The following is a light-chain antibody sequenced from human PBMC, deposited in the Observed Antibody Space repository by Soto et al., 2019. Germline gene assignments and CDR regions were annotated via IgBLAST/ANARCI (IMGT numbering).Light chain of an antibody. J-gene: IGLJ1*01. CDR3: SSYTDSSNYV. CDR2: QVT. V-gene: IGLV2-14*01. Sequence: QSVLTQPASVSGSPGQSIAISCTGSSSDVGIYNYVSWYQQHPGKVPKLMIYQVTNRPSGVSNRFSGSRSGNTASLTISGLQAEDEADYYCSSYTDSSNYVFGTGTKVTVL. CDR1: SSDVGIYNY.